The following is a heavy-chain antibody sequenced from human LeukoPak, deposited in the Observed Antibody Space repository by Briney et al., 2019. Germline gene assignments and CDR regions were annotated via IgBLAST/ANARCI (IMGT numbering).Heavy chain of an antibody. D-gene: IGHD1-1*01. J-gene: IGHJ5*02. Sequence: SVKVSCKASGGTFSSYAISWVRQAPGQGLEWMGRITPILGIANYAQKFQGRVTITADKSTSTAYMELSSLRSEDTAVYYCARKEVQLESDFPKETNWFDPWGQGTLVTVSS. CDR2: ITPILGIA. CDR1: GGTFSSYA. V-gene: IGHV1-69*04. CDR3: ARKEVQLESDFPKETNWFDP.